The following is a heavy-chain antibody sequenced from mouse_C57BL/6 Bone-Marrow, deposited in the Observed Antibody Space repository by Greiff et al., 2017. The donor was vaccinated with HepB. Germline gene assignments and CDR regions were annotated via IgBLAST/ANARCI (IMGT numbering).Heavy chain of an antibody. CDR2: IHPNSGST. D-gene: IGHD1-1*01. CDR1: GYTFTSYW. CDR3: ARNYYGSSYYYWYFDV. V-gene: IGHV1-64*01. Sequence: QVQLQQPGAELVKPGASVKLSCKASGYTFTSYWMHWVKQRPGQGLEWIGMIHPNSGSTNYNEKFKSKATLTVDKSSSTAYMQLSILTSEDSAVYYCARNYYGSSYYYWYFDVWGTGTTVTVSS. J-gene: IGHJ1*03.